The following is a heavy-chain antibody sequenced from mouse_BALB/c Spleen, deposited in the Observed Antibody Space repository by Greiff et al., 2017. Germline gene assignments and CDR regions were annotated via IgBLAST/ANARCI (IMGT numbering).Heavy chain of an antibody. J-gene: IGHJ4*01. CDR3: ARSDGPYAMDY. CDR2: IDPSDSYT. CDR1: GYTFTSYW. V-gene: IGHV1-69*02. Sequence: VQLQQPGAELVKPGASVKLSCKASGYTFTSYWMHWVKQRPGQGLEWIGEIDPSDSYTNYNQKFKGKATLTVDKSSSTAYMQLSSLTSEDSAVYYCARSDGPYAMDYWGQGTSVTVSS. D-gene: IGHD2-3*01.